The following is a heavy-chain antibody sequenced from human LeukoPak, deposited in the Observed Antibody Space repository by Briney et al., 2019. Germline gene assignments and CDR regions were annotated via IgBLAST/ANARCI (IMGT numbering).Heavy chain of an antibody. Sequence: SETLSLTCTVSGGSISSSSYYWGWIRQPPGKGLEWIGSTYYSGSTHYNPFLKRRVTISVDTSKNQFSLKLSSVTAADTAVYYCARPRRTPFYCSGGSCYSGWFDPWGQGTLVTVSS. CDR3: ARPRRTPFYCSGGSCYSGWFDP. V-gene: IGHV4-39*01. D-gene: IGHD2-15*01. J-gene: IGHJ5*02. CDR1: GGSISSSSYY. CDR2: TYYSGST.